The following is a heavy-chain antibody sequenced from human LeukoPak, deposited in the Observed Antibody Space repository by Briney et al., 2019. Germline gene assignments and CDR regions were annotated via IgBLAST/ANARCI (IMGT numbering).Heavy chain of an antibody. J-gene: IGHJ5*02. V-gene: IGHV4-59*08. D-gene: IGHD6-13*01. CDR3: ARLRIAAAGGEVWFDP. CDR1: GDSISSYY. Sequence: SETLSLTCAVSGDSISSYYWSWIRQPPGKGLEWIGYISYSGSTNYNPSLKSRVTISVDTSKNQFSLKLSSVTAADTAVYYCARLRIAAAGGEVWFDPWGQGTLVTVSS. CDR2: ISYSGST.